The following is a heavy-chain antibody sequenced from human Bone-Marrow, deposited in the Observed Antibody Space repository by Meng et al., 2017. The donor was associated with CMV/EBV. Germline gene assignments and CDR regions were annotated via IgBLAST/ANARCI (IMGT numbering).Heavy chain of an antibody. CDR2: ISGSGGST. CDR1: GFTFSSYA. CDR3: AKGKSSSSGYFDY. J-gene: IGHJ4*02. V-gene: IGHV3-23*01. Sequence: GESLKISCAASGFTFSSYAMSWVRQAPGKGLEWVSAISGSGGSTYYADSVKGRFTISRDNSKNTLYLQMNSLRAEDTAVYYCAKGKSSSSGYFDYWGQGTLVTVSS. D-gene: IGHD6-6*01.